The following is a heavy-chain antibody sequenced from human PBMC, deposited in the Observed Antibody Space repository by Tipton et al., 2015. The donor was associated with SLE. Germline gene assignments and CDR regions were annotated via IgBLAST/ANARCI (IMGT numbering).Heavy chain of an antibody. D-gene: IGHD4/OR15-4a*01. J-gene: IGHJ1*01. CDR1: GDSLSGGSYY. V-gene: IGHV4-61*09. Sequence: TLSLTCAVSGDSLSGGSYYWSWIRQPAGKGMEGIGHIYTSGRTKYNATLQSRVTISTDTSRKQFFLKVTSLTAADTAVYYCARVQAYGGNPKYFQHGGQGTLVTVSS. CDR2: IYTSGRT. CDR3: ARVQAYGGNPKYFQH.